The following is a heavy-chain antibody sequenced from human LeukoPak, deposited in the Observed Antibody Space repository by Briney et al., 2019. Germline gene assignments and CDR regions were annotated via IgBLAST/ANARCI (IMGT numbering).Heavy chain of an antibody. CDR1: GDSITSSTYY. CDR3: ARQLNYPFYHMDV. Sequence: SETLSLTCTISGDSITSSTYYWGWIRQPPGKGLELIGTISYSGSTYYNPSLKSRVTISVDTSRNQFSLRLSSVTATDTAVYYCARQLNYPFYHMDVWGQGTTVTVSS. V-gene: IGHV4-39*01. CDR2: ISYSGST. J-gene: IGHJ6*02. D-gene: IGHD5-24*01.